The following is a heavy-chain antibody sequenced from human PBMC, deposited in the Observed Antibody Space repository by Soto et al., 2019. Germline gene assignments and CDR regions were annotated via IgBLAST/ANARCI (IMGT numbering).Heavy chain of an antibody. V-gene: IGHV4-31*03. D-gene: IGHD1-20*01. CDR1: GGSISSGGYY. CDR3: ARGHDPIVNYYFDY. CDR2: IYYSGST. J-gene: IGHJ4*02. Sequence: QVQLQESGPGLVKPSQTLSLTCTVSGGSISSGGYYWSWIRQHPGKGLEWIGYIYYSGSTYYNPSLTSRVTMSVDTSKNQFSLKLSSVTAADTAVYYCARGHDPIVNYYFDYWGQGTLVTVSS.